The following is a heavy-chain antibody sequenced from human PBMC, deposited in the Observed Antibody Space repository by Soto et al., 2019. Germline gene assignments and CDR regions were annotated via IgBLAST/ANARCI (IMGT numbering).Heavy chain of an antibody. J-gene: IGHJ6*04. Sequence: SETLSLTCTVSGGSISSYYWSWIRQPPGKGLEWIGYIYYSGSTNYNPSLKSRVTISVDTSKNQFSLKLSSVTAADTAVYYCARGYYGSGSYYNFPLYYYYGMDVWGEGTTVTVSS. CDR3: ARGYYGSGSYYNFPLYYYYGMDV. CDR2: IYYSGST. V-gene: IGHV4-59*01. CDR1: GGSISSYY. D-gene: IGHD3-10*01.